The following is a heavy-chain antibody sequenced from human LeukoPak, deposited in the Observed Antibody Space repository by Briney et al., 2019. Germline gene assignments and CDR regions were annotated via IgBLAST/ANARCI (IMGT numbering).Heavy chain of an antibody. CDR1: GGTFSSYA. CDR2: IIPIFGTA. Sequence: SVKVSCKASGGTFSSYAISWVRQAPGQGLEWMGGIIPIFGTANYAQKFQGRVAITADESTSTAYMELSSLRSEDTAVYYCARGARDSSSWYEWGQGTLVTVSS. V-gene: IGHV1-69*13. D-gene: IGHD6-13*01. CDR3: ARGARDSSSWYE. J-gene: IGHJ4*02.